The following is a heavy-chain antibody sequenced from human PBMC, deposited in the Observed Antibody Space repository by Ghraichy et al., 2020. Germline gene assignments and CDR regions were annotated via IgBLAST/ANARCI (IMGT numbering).Heavy chain of an antibody. CDR2: ISGSSSNI. Sequence: GGSLRLSCAASGFTFSNFRMNWVRQAPGKGLEWVSFISGSSSNIYYADSVKGRFTISRDNAKNSLFLQMNSLKNEDTAVYYCARGGHTAGVYYYYMDVWGRGTTVTV. J-gene: IGHJ6*03. CDR3: ARGGHTAGVYYYYMDV. D-gene: IGHD6-6*01. V-gene: IGHV3-48*02. CDR1: GFTFSNFR.